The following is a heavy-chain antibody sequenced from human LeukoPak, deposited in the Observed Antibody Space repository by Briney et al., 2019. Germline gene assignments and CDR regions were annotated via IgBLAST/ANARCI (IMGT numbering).Heavy chain of an antibody. D-gene: IGHD2-15*01. Sequence: KPGGSLRLSCAASGSTFSDYYMSWIRQAPGKGLEWVSYISSSGSTIYYADSVKGRFTISRDNAKNSLYLQMNSLRAEDTAVYYCASDIVVVGEDAFDIWGQGTMVTASS. CDR1: GSTFSDYY. CDR3: ASDIVVVGEDAFDI. CDR2: ISSSGSTI. J-gene: IGHJ3*02. V-gene: IGHV3-11*01.